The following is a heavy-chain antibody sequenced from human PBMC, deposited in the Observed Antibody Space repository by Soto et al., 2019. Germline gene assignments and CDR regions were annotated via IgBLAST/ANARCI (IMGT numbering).Heavy chain of an antibody. J-gene: IGHJ4*02. CDR2: ISGSGGST. CDR3: AKAEGVVVVAATLGY. Sequence: LRLCCTASGFTFSCYAMIWVRQAPVKGLEWVSAISGSGGSTYYADSVKGRFTISRDNSKNTLYLQMNSLRAEDTAVYYCAKAEGVVVVAATLGYWGQGTLVTVSS. D-gene: IGHD2-15*01. CDR1: GFTFSCYA. V-gene: IGHV3-23*01.